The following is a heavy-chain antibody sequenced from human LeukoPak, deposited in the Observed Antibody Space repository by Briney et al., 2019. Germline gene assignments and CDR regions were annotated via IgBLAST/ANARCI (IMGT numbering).Heavy chain of an antibody. CDR3: ARSVLEPLGDFDY. CDR1: GGSVSSGTYY. Sequence: KPSETLSLTRTVSGGSVSSGTYYWSWIRQPPGEGLEWIGYIYYSGSTNYNPSLKSRVTISVDTSTNQFSLKVSSVTAADTAVYYCARSVLEPLGDFDYWGQGTPVTVSS. D-gene: IGHD3-3*01. CDR2: IYYSGST. J-gene: IGHJ4*02. V-gene: IGHV4-61*01.